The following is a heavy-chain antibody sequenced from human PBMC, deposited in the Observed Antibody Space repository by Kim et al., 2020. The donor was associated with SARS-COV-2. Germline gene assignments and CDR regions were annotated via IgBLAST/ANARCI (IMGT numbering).Heavy chain of an antibody. V-gene: IGHV3-7*01. J-gene: IGHJ1*01. CDR2: LRYEESAK. CDR1: GFSLSNYW. CDR3: ARSISDTESPRIGIYF. Sequence: GGSLRLSCEASGFSLSNYWMSWVRQAPGKGLEWVASLRYEESAKFYADSVKGRFTISRDSAQNSLFLHMSSLGAEDSALYYCARSISDTESPRIGIYF. D-gene: IGHD5-18*01.